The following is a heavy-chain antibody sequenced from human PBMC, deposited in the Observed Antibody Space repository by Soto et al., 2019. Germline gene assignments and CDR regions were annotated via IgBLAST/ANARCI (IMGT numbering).Heavy chain of an antibody. Sequence: GGSLRLSCAASGFTFSSYWMHWVRQAPGKGLVWVSYINSDGSATSYADSVKGRFTISRDNAKNTLYVQMNSLRAEDTAVYYCVRYTYGRDDVFDIWGQGTMVTVSS. V-gene: IGHV3-74*01. CDR1: GFTFSSYW. D-gene: IGHD5-18*01. J-gene: IGHJ3*02. CDR3: VRYTYGRDDVFDI. CDR2: INSDGSAT.